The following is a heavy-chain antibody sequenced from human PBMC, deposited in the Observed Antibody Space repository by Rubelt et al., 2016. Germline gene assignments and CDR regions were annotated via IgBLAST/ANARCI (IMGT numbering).Heavy chain of an antibody. CDR3: ARESSAHSGGYDS. Sequence: QLQLQESGPGLVKPSETLSLTCTVSGGSISSTDRYYWGWIRQPPGKGLEWIGSVYYSGSTNYNPSLKSRVAVSVDTSKNQFSLTLRSVTAAATAGYYCARESSAHSGGYDSWGQGTLVTVSS. J-gene: IGHJ5*01. CDR1: GGSISSTDRYY. D-gene: IGHD5-12*01. CDR2: VYYSGST. V-gene: IGHV4-39*07.